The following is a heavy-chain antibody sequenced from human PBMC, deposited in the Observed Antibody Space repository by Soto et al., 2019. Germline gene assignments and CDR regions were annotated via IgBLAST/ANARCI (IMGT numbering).Heavy chain of an antibody. CDR1: GFTFSDYY. D-gene: IGHD3-9*01. V-gene: IGHV3-11*01. J-gene: IGHJ4*02. Sequence: GESLKISCAASGFTFSDYYMSWIRQAPGKGLEWVSYISSSGSTIYYADSVKGRFTISRDNAKNSLYLQMNSLRAEDTAVYYCAREFRTYYDILTGYPLGYWGQGTLVTVSS. CDR3: AREFRTYYDILTGYPLGY. CDR2: ISSSGSTI.